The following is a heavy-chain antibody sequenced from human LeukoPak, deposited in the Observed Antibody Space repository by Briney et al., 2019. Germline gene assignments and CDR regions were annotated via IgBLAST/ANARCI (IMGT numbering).Heavy chain of an antibody. CDR1: GFTFSSYG. Sequence: GGSLRLSCAASGFTFSSYGMHWVRQPPGKGLEWVAFIRYDGSNKYYADSVKGRFTISRDNAKNTLYLQMNSLRAEDTAVYYCARENGYYYGSGSYWNYAFDIWGQGTMVTVSS. J-gene: IGHJ3*02. D-gene: IGHD3-10*01. V-gene: IGHV3-30*02. CDR2: IRYDGSNK. CDR3: ARENGYYYGSGSYWNYAFDI.